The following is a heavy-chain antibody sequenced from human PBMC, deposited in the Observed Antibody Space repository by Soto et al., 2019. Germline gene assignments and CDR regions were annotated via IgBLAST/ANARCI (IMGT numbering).Heavy chain of an antibody. CDR1: GFTFSNYW. V-gene: IGHV3-7*01. CDR3: TRGHPSIYNY. D-gene: IGHD4-4*01. Sequence: GGSLRLSCAASGFTFSNYWMSWVRQAPGKGLEWVANIREDGSEKYYVDSVKGRFTISRDNAKNSLYLQMSSLRPEDTAVYYCTRGHPSIYNYWGQGTLVTVSS. CDR2: IREDGSEK. J-gene: IGHJ4*02.